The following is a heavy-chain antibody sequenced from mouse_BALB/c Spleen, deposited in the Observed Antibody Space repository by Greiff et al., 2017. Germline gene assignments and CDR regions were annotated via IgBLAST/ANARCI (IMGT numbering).Heavy chain of an antibody. D-gene: IGHD2-1*01. Sequence: VQLQQSGAELVRPGSSVKISCKASGYAFSSYCMNWVKQRPGQGLEWIGQIYPGDGDTNYNGKFKGKATLTADKSSSTAYMQLSSLTSEDSAVYFCARVYYGKGMDYWGQGTSVTVSS. CDR1: GYAFSSYC. V-gene: IGHV1-80*01. CDR3: ARVYYGKGMDY. CDR2: IYPGDGDT. J-gene: IGHJ4*01.